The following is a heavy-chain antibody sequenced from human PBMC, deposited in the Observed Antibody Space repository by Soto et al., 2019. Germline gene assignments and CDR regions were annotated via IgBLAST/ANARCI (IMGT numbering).Heavy chain of an antibody. Sequence: GGSLRLSCAGSGFTFSSYAMSWGRQAPGKGLEGVSVISGSGGSTYYADSVKGRFTISRDNSKNTLYLQMNSLRAEDTAVYYCAKMSGRVAVAARGFDPWGQGTLVTVSS. D-gene: IGHD6-19*01. CDR2: ISGSGGST. CDR1: GFTFSSYA. CDR3: AKMSGRVAVAARGFDP. J-gene: IGHJ5*02. V-gene: IGHV3-23*01.